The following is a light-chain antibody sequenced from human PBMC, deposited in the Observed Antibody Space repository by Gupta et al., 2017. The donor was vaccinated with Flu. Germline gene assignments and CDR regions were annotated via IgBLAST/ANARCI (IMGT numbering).Light chain of an antibody. V-gene: IGLV2-23*01. J-gene: IGLJ1*01. CDR3: CSYASRISRYV. Sequence: QPALTQPASVSGSPGQSITISCTGTSSDVGSYNLVSWYQQHPGKAPKLMIYEGSKRPSGVSNRFSGSKSGNTASLTISGLQAEDEANYYCCSYASRISRYVFGTGTKVTVL. CDR2: EGS. CDR1: SSDVGSYNL.